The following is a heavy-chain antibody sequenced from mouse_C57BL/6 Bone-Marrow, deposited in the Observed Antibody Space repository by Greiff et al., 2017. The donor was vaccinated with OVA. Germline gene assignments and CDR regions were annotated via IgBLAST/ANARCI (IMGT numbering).Heavy chain of an antibody. D-gene: IGHD3-1*01. V-gene: IGHV1-81*01. Sequence: VQLQQSGAELARPGASVKLSCKASGYTFTSYGISWVKQRTGQCLEWIGEIYPRGGNTYYNEKFKGKATLTADKSSSTAYMELRSLTSEDSAVYFCASGGLFAYWGQGTLVTVSA. J-gene: IGHJ3*01. CDR2: IYPRGGNT. CDR3: ASGGLFAY. CDR1: GYTFTSYG.